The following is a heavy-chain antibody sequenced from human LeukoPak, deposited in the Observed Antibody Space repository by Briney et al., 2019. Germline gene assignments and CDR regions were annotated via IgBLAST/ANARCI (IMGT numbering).Heavy chain of an antibody. J-gene: IGHJ4*02. V-gene: IGHV3-73*01. Sequence: GGPLRLSCAASGFTFSGSVMLWVRQASGKGREWVGRFRNKSNNYATAYAASVKGRFTISRDDSKNMAYLQMNSLKTEDTAVYYCTVNYCSGGSCYMLWGQGTLVTVSS. D-gene: IGHD2-15*01. CDR2: FRNKSNNYAT. CDR1: GFTFSGSV. CDR3: TVNYCSGGSCYML.